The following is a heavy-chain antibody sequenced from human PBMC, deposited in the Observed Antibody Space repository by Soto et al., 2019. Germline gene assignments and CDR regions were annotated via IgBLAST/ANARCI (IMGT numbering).Heavy chain of an antibody. V-gene: IGHV4-59*08. CDR2: IYYSGST. CDR3: ARRLYYDSSGFEGGGMDF. Sequence: SETLSLTCTVSGGSISSYYWSWIRQPPGKGLEWIGYIYYSGSTNYNPFLKSRVTISVDTSKNQFSLKLSSVTAADTAVYYCARRLYYDSSGFEGGGMDFWGQGTSVTGSS. J-gene: IGHJ6*02. CDR1: GGSISSYY. D-gene: IGHD3-22*01.